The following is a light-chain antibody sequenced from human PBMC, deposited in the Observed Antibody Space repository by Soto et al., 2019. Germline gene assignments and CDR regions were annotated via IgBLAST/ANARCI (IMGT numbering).Light chain of an antibody. Sequence: EIVMTQAPATLSVSPGERATLSCRASLSVSSNLAWYRQKPCQAPRLLIYGASTRATGISARFSGSGSGTEFTLTISSLQSEDFAIYYCQQYNDWPPLTFGGGTKVEIK. CDR3: QQYNDWPPLT. CDR1: LSVSSN. J-gene: IGKJ4*01. V-gene: IGKV3-15*01. CDR2: GAS.